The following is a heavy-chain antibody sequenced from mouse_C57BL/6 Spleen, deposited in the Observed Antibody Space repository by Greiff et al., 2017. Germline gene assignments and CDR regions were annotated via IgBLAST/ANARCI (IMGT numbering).Heavy chain of an antibody. V-gene: IGHV1-82*01. J-gene: IGHJ4*01. Sequence: VQLQQSGPELVKPGASVKISCKASGYAFSSSWMNWVKQRPGKGLEWIGRIYPGDGDTNYNGKFKGKATLTADKSSSTAYMQLSSLTSEDAAVYVCARWGTTGYYYAMDYWGQGTSVTVSS. CDR2: IYPGDGDT. CDR1: GYAFSSSW. D-gene: IGHD1-1*01. CDR3: ARWGTTGYYYAMDY.